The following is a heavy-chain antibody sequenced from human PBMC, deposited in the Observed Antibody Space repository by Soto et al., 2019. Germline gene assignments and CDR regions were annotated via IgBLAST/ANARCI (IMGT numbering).Heavy chain of an antibody. D-gene: IGHD6-19*01. Sequence: QVQLVQSGAEVKKLGSSVKVSCKASGGRFSSNAITWVRQAPGQGLEWMGGIIPIFGTVIYEQRFQGRVTISAADSTSSAYMDLNSLRSDDTAVYYCARDSHPPARSGDVLRWDVWGQGTTVTVSS. CDR2: IIPIFGTV. V-gene: IGHV1-69*01. J-gene: IGHJ6*02. CDR3: ARDSHPPARSGDVLRWDV. CDR1: GGRFSSNA.